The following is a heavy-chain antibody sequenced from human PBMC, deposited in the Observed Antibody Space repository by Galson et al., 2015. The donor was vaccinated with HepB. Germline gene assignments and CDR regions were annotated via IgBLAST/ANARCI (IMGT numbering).Heavy chain of an antibody. V-gene: IGHV5-10-1*01. Sequence: QSGAEVIKPGESLKISCKGSGYSFISYWITWVRQMPGKGLEWMGRIDPSDSYTNYSPSFQGHVTISADKSISTAYLQWSSLEASDTAMYYCTRLDYVTSSPFDYWGQGTLVTVSS. CDR1: GYSFISYW. J-gene: IGHJ4*02. CDR2: IDPSDSYT. CDR3: TRLDYVTSSPFDY. D-gene: IGHD3-10*02.